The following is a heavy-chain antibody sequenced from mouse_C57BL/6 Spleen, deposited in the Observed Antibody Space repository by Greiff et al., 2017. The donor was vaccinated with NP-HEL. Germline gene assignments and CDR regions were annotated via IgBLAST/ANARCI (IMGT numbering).Heavy chain of an antibody. CDR1: GFTFSSYA. CDR2: ISDGGSYT. J-gene: IGHJ3*01. Sequence: EVQGVESGGGLVKPGGSLKLSCAASGFTFSSYAMSWVRQTPEKRLEWVATISDGGSYTYYPDNVKGRFTLSRDNATNNPYLQLSHLTTEDTAMYYCARDDSYGSSEFAYWGQGPLVTVSA. D-gene: IGHD1-1*01. V-gene: IGHV5-4*01. CDR3: ARDDSYGSSEFAY.